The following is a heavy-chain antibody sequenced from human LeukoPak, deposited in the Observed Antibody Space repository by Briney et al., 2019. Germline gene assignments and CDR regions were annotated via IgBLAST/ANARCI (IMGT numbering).Heavy chain of an antibody. J-gene: IGHJ4*02. V-gene: IGHV1-18*01. Sequence: ASVKVSCKASGYTFTNYGINWVRQAPGQGLEWMGWISTYNGNTNYAQDLQGRVTMTTDTSTSTAYMELRTLTSDDTAVYYCARMMSISVAGHRPLFDYWGQGTLVTVSS. CDR2: ISTYNGNT. D-gene: IGHD6-19*01. CDR3: ARMMSISVAGHRPLFDY. CDR1: GYTFTNYG.